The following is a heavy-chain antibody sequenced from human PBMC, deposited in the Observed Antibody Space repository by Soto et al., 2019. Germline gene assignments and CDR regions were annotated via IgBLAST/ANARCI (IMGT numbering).Heavy chain of an antibody. D-gene: IGHD6-13*01. V-gene: IGHV3-48*01. CDR3: ARGRYSSSWYDLFDY. Sequence: EVQLVESGGGLVQPGRSLRVCCAASGFIFSSYSLKWVRQAPGKGLQWVSYIGSNSSPIYYADSVKGRFTISRDNAKNSLYLQMNSVRAEDTAVYYCARGRYSSSWYDLFDYWGQGTLVTVSS. J-gene: IGHJ4*02. CDR1: GFIFSSYS. CDR2: IGSNSSPI.